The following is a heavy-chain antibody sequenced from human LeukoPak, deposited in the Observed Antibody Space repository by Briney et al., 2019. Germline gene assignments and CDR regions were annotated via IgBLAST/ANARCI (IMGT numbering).Heavy chain of an antibody. CDR2: IWYDGSNK. Sequence: GGSLRLSCAASGFTFSSYGMHWVRQAPGKGLEWVAVIWYDGSNKYYADSVKGRFTISRDNSKNTLYLQMNSLRAEDTAVYYCARGGPRIFGVVITPFDYWGQGTLVTVSS. D-gene: IGHD3-3*01. CDR3: ARGGPRIFGVVITPFDY. J-gene: IGHJ4*02. V-gene: IGHV3-33*01. CDR1: GFTFSSYG.